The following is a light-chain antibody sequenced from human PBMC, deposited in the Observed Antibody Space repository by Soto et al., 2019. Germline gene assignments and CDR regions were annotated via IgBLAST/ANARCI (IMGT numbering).Light chain of an antibody. CDR3: QQYNSYSRT. V-gene: IGKV1-5*03. CDR1: QSISDW. Sequence: IQMTQSPSTLSASVGDRVTITCRASQSISDWLAWYQQKPGKAHKLLIYKASSLESGVPSRFSGSGAGTDFTLTISSLQPDDFATYYCQQYNSYSRTFGQGTKVEV. J-gene: IGKJ1*01. CDR2: KAS.